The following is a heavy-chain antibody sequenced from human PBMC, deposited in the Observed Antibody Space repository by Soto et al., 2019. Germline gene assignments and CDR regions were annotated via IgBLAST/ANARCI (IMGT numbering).Heavy chain of an antibody. CDR1: VGSIILSDTSY. CDR2: VYYSGIT. J-gene: IGHJ5*02. V-gene: IGHV4-39*01. D-gene: IGHD1-7*01. CDR3: ARGLTGTMMRINCFDP. Sequence: AETLSLTCTVSVGSIILSDTSYWCWIRQPPGKGLEWIGSVYYSGITYYNPSLRSRVTISVDPSNNQFSLKLNSVTAADTAVYYCARGLTGTMMRINCFDPWGQGTLVTVSS.